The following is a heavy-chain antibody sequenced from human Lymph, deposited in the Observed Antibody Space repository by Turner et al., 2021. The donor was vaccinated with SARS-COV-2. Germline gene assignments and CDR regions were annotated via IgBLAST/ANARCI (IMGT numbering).Heavy chain of an antibody. CDR3: AIRELRVSLGRIDY. CDR2: IYPGDSDT. J-gene: IGHJ4*02. V-gene: IGHV5-51*01. Sequence: QLLQSRAQLKKPGASLKISCRPSGYSFTTYWIGWVRQMPGKGLEWMGIIYPGDSDTRYSPSFQGQVTISADKSSSNAYLQWGSLKAAGTAKYNCAIRELRVSLGRIDYWGQGTLVTVSS. CDR1: GYSFTTYW. D-gene: IGHD3-10*01.